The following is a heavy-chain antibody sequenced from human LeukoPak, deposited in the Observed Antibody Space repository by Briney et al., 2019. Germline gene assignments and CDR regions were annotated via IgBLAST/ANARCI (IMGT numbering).Heavy chain of an antibody. CDR2: IYYSGST. Sequence: SETLSLTCTVSGGSISSYYWSWIRQPPGKGLEWIGYIYYSGSTNYNPSLKSRVTISVDTSKNQFSLKLSSVTAADTAVYYCARLHEGYSYGYGYYYYMDVWGKGTTVTVSS. CDR1: GGSISSYY. V-gene: IGHV4-59*08. J-gene: IGHJ6*03. D-gene: IGHD5-18*01. CDR3: ARLHEGYSYGYGYYYYMDV.